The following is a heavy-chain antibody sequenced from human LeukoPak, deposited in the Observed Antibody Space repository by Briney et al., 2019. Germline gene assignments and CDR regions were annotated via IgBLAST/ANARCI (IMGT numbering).Heavy chain of an antibody. CDR1: GFTFSSYS. V-gene: IGHV3-21*01. CDR3: ACTAGTGLCDSSGYFYY. D-gene: IGHD3-22*01. CDR2: ISSSSTYI. Sequence: GGSPRLSCAASGFTFSSYSMNWVRQAPGKGLEWVSSISSSSTYIYYADSVKGRFTISRDNAKNSLYLQMNSLRAEDTAVYYCACTAGTGLCDSSGYFYYWGQGTLVTVSS. J-gene: IGHJ4*02.